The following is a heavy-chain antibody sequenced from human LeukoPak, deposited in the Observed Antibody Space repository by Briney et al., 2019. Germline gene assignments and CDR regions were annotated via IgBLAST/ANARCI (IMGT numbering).Heavy chain of an antibody. CDR1: GFTVSSNY. CDR2: VSDTGDRT. V-gene: IGHV3-23*01. CDR3: AQGGGSGFDN. Sequence: GGSLRLSCAASGFTVSSNYMSWVRQAPGKGLEWVSSVSDTGDRTYYADSVKGRFTISRDNSKNTLYLHMESLRADDTAVYYCAQGGGSGFDNWGQGTLVTVSS. D-gene: IGHD3-10*01. J-gene: IGHJ4*02.